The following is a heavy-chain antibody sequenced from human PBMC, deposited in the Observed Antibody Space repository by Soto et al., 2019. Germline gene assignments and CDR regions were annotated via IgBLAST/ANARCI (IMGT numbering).Heavy chain of an antibody. CDR3: ALTPPIEVAGRDF. D-gene: IGHD6-19*01. CDR1: GGSISGSHYH. Sequence: PSETLSLTCTVSGGSISGSHYHWGWIRQPPGKGLEWIGSIHYSGTVFYKSSLLGRVTISVDTSKNQFSLDLNSVTATDTAVYYCALTPPIEVAGRDFWGHGTLVTVSS. CDR2: IHYSGTV. J-gene: IGHJ4*01. V-gene: IGHV4-39*01.